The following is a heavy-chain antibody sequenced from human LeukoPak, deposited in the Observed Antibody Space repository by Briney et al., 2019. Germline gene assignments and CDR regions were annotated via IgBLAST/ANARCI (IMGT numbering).Heavy chain of an antibody. CDR2: TYYRSKLYN. CDR3: AREAGYSGYDSPNYYYYYYMDV. CDR1: GDSVSSNSAA. V-gene: IGHV6-1*01. D-gene: IGHD5-12*01. Sequence: SQTLSLTCAISGDSVSSNSAAWNWLRQSPSRGLEWLGRTYYRSKLYNDYAVSVKSRITINPDTSKNQFSLQLNSVTPEDTAVYYCAREAGYSGYDSPNYYYYYYMDVWGKGTTVTVSS. J-gene: IGHJ6*03.